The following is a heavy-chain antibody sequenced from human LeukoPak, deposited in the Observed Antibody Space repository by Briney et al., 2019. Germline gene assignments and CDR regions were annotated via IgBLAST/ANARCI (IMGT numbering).Heavy chain of an antibody. CDR1: GGSFSGYY. J-gene: IGHJ5*02. Sequence: SETLSLTCAVYGGSFSGYYWSWIRQPPGKGLGWIGEIIHSGSTNYNPSLKSRVTISVDTSKNQFSLKLSSVTAADTAVYYCAQRYSSSWYGSGSWFDPWGQGTLVTVSS. CDR2: IIHSGST. V-gene: IGHV4-34*12. CDR3: AQRYSSSWYGSGSWFDP. D-gene: IGHD6-13*01.